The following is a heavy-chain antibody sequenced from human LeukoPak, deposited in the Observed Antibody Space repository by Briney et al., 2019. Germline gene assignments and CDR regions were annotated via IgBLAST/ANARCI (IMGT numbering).Heavy chain of an antibody. Sequence: ASVKVSCKASGGTFSSYAISWVRQAPGQGLEWMGRIIPILGIANYAQRFQGRVTITADKSTSTAYMELSSLRSEDTAVYYCARESGYDVYWGQGTLVTVSS. CDR1: GGTFSSYA. J-gene: IGHJ4*02. D-gene: IGHD5-12*01. CDR3: ARESGYDVY. CDR2: IIPILGIA. V-gene: IGHV1-69*04.